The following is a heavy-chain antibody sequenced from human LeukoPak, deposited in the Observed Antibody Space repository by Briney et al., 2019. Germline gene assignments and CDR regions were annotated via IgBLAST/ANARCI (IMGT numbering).Heavy chain of an antibody. CDR2: ISGGGGST. CDR1: GFTFSSYA. V-gene: IGHV3-23*01. J-gene: IGHJ6*02. CDR3: ARDSTPYGMDV. Sequence: GGSLRLSCAASGFTFSSYAMSWVRQAPGKGLEWVSGISGGGGSTYYADSVKGRFTISRDNSKNTLYLQMNSLRAEDTAVYYCARDSTPYGMDVWGQGTTVTVSS.